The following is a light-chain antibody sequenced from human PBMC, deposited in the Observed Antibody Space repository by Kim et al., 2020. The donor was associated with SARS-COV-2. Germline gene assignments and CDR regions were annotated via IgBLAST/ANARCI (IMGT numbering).Light chain of an antibody. V-gene: IGLV2-14*01. Sequence: QSALTHPASVSGSPGQSVTISCTGTSSDVGAYNHVSWHQQHPGKAPKLMIFNVNRRPSGVSKRFSGSKSDNTASLTISGLQAEDEADYYCISYTTSDTWVFGGGTKLTVL. J-gene: IGLJ3*02. CDR2: NVN. CDR1: SSDVGAYNH. CDR3: ISYTTSDTWV.